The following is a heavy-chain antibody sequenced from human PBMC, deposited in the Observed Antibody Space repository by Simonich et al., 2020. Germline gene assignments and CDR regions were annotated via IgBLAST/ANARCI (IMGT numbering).Heavy chain of an antibody. J-gene: IGHJ3*02. Sequence: GGGLVQPGGSLRLSCAASGFTFSSYAMSWVRQAPGEGLEWVSAISGSGGSPYYADSVKGRFTISRDNSKNTLYLQMNSLRAEDTAVYYCAKDLGERITMIVVVIDAFDIWGQGTMVTVSS. CDR2: ISGSGGSP. D-gene: IGHD3-22*01. CDR3: AKDLGERITMIVVVIDAFDI. V-gene: IGHV3-23*01. CDR1: GFTFSSYA.